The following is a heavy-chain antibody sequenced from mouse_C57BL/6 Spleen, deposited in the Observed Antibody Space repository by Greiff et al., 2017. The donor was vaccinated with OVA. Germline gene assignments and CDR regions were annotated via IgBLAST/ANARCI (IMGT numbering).Heavy chain of an antibody. CDR2: ISSGSSTI. CDR3: ARQEDGYYYFDY. V-gene: IGHV5-17*01. D-gene: IGHD2-3*01. J-gene: IGHJ2*01. CDR1: GFTFSDYG. Sequence: EVQVVESGGGLVKPGGSLTLSCAASGFTFSDYGMHWVRQAPEKGLEWVAYISSGSSTISYADTVKGRFTISRDNAKNTLFLQMTSLRSEDTAMYYCARQEDGYYYFDYWGQGTTLTVSS.